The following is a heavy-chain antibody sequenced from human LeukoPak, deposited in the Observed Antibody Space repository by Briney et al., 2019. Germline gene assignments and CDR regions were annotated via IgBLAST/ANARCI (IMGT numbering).Heavy chain of an antibody. CDR2: ISYDGSNK. Sequence: GGSLRLSCAASGFTFSSYGMHCVRQAPGKGLEWGAVISYDGSNKYYADSVKGRFTIPRDNSKNTLYLQMNSLRAEDPAVYYCAKDQRVVQYYYYYGMDVWGKGTTVTVSS. D-gene: IGHD2-15*01. V-gene: IGHV3-30*18. J-gene: IGHJ6*04. CDR1: GFTFSSYG. CDR3: AKDQRVVQYYYYYGMDV.